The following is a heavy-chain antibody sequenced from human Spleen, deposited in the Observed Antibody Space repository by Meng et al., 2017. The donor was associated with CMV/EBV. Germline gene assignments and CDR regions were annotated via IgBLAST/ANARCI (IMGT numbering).Heavy chain of an antibody. D-gene: IGHD5-18*01. J-gene: IGHJ4*02. CDR1: GFTFSSYA. CDR3: AKDSYGYFDY. CDR2: IYSGGSST. Sequence: LSCAASGFTFSSYAMSWVRQAPGKGLEWVSVIYSGGSSTYYADSVKGRFTISRDNSKNTLYLQMNSLRAEDTAVYYCAKDSYGYFDYWGQGTLVTVSS. V-gene: IGHV3-23*03.